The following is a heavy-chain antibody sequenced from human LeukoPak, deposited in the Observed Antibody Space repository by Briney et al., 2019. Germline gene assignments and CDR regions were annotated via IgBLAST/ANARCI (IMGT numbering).Heavy chain of an antibody. V-gene: IGHV3-23*01. D-gene: IGHD2-15*01. Sequence: GGSLRLSCAASGFTFSSYAMSWVRQAPGKGLEWVSAISGSGGSTYYADSVKGRFTISKDNSKNTLYLQMNSLRAEDTAVYYCARVGPQDYYYMDVWGKGTTVTVSS. CDR1: GFTFSSYA. CDR2: ISGSGGST. CDR3: ARVGPQDYYYMDV. J-gene: IGHJ6*03.